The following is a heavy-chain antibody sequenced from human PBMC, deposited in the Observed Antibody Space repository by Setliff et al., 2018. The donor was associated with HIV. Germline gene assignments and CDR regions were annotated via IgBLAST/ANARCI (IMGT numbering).Heavy chain of an antibody. V-gene: IGHV3-7*01. J-gene: IGHJ1*01. CDR1: GFTFRSDW. Sequence: GGSLRLSCAASGFTFRSDWMSWLRQAPGKGLEWVANISPDGSERYSVDSVKGRFTVSRDNAKTSLYLQMNSLRVEDTAVYYCAKDGSGWSQHWGQGTLVTVSS. CDR3: AKDGSGWSQH. CDR2: ISPDGSER. D-gene: IGHD6-19*01.